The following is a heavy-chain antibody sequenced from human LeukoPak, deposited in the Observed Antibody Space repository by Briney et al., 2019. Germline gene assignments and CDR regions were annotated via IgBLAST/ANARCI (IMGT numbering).Heavy chain of an antibody. J-gene: IGHJ6*02. D-gene: IGHD2-15*01. CDR2: ISSSSSHI. CDR3: ARLVSWEYCGGGSCYSSHYYYGMDV. V-gene: IGHV3-21*04. CDR1: GFTFSSYS. Sequence: GGSLRLSCAASGFTFSSYSMNWVRQAPGKGLEWVSSISSSSSHIYYADSVKGRFTISRDNAKNSLYLQMNSLRAEDTAVYYCARLVSWEYCGGGSCYSSHYYYGMDVWGQGTTVTVSS.